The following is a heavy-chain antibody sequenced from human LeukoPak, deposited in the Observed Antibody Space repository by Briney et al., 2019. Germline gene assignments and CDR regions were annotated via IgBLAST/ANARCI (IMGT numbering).Heavy chain of an antibody. D-gene: IGHD6-19*01. J-gene: IGHJ5*02. CDR3: ARRSPRGAVADPGWFDP. CDR2: INPSGGST. V-gene: IGHV1-46*01. CDR1: GYTFTSYY. Sequence: GASVKVSCKASGYTFTSYYMHWVRQAPGQGLEWMGIINPSGGSTSYAQKLQGRVTMTTDTSTSTAYMELRSLRSDDTAVYYCARRSPRGAVADPGWFDPWGQGTLVTVSS.